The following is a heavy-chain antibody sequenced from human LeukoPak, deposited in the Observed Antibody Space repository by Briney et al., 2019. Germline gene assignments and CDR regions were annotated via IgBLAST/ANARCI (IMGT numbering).Heavy chain of an antibody. V-gene: IGHV4-59*12. CDR2: IYYSGCP. Sequence: PSETQSLPCTVSGGSISSYYWSWLRQPPGKGLEWIGYIYYSGCPNYNPSLKSLGTISVDTSKNQFSLKLGSVTAADTAVYYGARPAGFGGVVVYWGEGALATVCS. D-gene: IGHD3-16*02. CDR3: ARPAGFGGVVVY. CDR1: GGSISSYY. J-gene: IGHJ4*02.